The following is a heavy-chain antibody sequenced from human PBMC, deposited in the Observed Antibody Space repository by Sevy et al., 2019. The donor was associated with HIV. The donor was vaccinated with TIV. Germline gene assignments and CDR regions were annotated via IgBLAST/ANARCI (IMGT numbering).Heavy chain of an antibody. J-gene: IGHJ4*02. CDR1: EFIFGDYG. D-gene: IGHD1-26*01. CDR3: TRWSGSQSIFDY. Sequence: GGSLRLSCTASEFIFGDYGMSWVRQAPGKGLEWIAFFKSKIHGGTTENAASVKGRFTISRDDSKNIIYLQMSNLKTEDTGVYYCTRWSGSQSIFDYWGQGTLVTVSS. CDR2: FKSKIHGGTT. V-gene: IGHV3-49*04.